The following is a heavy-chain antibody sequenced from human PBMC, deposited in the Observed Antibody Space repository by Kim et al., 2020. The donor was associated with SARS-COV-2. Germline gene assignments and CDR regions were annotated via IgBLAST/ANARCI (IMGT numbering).Heavy chain of an antibody. J-gene: IGHJ4*02. CDR1: GFTFDDYA. V-gene: IGHV3-9*01. CDR3: AKDMRESPSYSYYYGSGMD. Sequence: GGSLRLSCAASGFTFDDYAMHWVRQAPGKGLEWVSGISWNSGSIGYADSVKGRFTISRDNAKNSLYLQMNSLRAEDTALYYCAKDMRESPSYSYYYGSGMDWGQGTLVTVSS. D-gene: IGHD3-10*01. CDR2: ISWNSGSI.